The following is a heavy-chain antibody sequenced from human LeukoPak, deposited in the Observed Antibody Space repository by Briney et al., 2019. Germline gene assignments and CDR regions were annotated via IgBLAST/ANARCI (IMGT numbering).Heavy chain of an antibody. J-gene: IGHJ4*02. CDR1: GGSISSNSYY. CDR2: IYYSGST. Sequence: SETLSLTCTVSGGSISSNSYYWGWIRQPPGKGLEWIGSIYYSGSTYYNPSLKNRLTISVDTSKNQFSLKLSSVTAADTAVYYCARGIMSGYYFDYWGQGTLVTVSS. CDR3: ARGIMSGYYFDY. V-gene: IGHV4-39*01. D-gene: IGHD3-3*01.